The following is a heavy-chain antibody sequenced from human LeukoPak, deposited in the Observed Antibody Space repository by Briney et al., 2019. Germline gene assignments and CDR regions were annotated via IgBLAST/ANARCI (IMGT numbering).Heavy chain of an antibody. CDR2: IYTSGST. Sequence: SETLSLTCTVSGGSISSYYWSWIRQPAGKGLKWIGRIYTSGSTNYNPSLKSRVTMSVDTSKNQFSLKLSSVTAADTAVYYCARDDGAVAGIGFNWFDPWGQGTLVTVSS. V-gene: IGHV4-4*07. D-gene: IGHD6-19*01. J-gene: IGHJ5*02. CDR3: ARDDGAVAGIGFNWFDP. CDR1: GGSISSYY.